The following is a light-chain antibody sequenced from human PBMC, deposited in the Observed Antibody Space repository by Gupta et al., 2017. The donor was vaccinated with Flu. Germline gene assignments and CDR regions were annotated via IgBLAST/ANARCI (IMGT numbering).Light chain of an antibody. CDR2: AVT. CDR3: SAYAGGATFV. Sequence: QSVTVSCTGTGNNVNYDYVSWYQHHPGTAPKLLIYAVTYRPSGVPDRFSGSKSGNTASLTICGLQAEDEADYYCSAYAGGATFVFGGGTKLTVL. CDR1: GNNVNYDY. V-gene: IGLV2-11*01. J-gene: IGLJ2*01.